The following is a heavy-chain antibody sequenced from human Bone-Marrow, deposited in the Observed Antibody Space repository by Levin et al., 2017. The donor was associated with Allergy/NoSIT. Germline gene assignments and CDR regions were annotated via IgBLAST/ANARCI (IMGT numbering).Heavy chain of an antibody. CDR1: GAPINDYY. D-gene: IGHD5-24*01. CDR3: ARVGARGINYFDP. V-gene: IGHV4-59*01. Sequence: NSSETLSLTCAVSGAPINDYYWTWVRQSPGEGLQWIGYFYYSGSTHYSPFFEKRVTISVDTSKNEVSLRLHSVTTADTALYYCARVGARGINYFDPWGQGTLVTVSS. J-gene: IGHJ5*02. CDR2: FYYSGST.